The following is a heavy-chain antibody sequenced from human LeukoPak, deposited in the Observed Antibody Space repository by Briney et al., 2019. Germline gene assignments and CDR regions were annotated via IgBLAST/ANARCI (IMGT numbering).Heavy chain of an antibody. J-gene: IGHJ4*02. CDR1: GGSISSYY. Sequence: SETLSLTCTVSGGSISSYYWSWIRQPPGKGLEWIGYIYYSGSTNYNPSLKSRVTISVDTSKNQFSLKLSSVTAADTAAYYCARHNDSSGYYYHFDYWGQGTLVTVSS. CDR3: ARHNDSSGYYYHFDY. D-gene: IGHD3-22*01. V-gene: IGHV4-59*01. CDR2: IYYSGST.